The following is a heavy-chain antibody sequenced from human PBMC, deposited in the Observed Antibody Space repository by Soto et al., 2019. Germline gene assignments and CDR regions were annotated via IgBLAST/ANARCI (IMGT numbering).Heavy chain of an antibody. J-gene: IGHJ6*02. CDR1: GGSISSGDYY. V-gene: IGHV4-30-4*01. CDR3: ARDLLRCSSTSCPPPYYYYYGMDV. D-gene: IGHD2-2*01. CDR2: IYYSGST. Sequence: SETLSLTCTVSGGSISSGDYYWSWIRQPPGKGLEWIGYIYYSGSTYYNPSLKSRVTISVDTSKNQFSLKLSSVTAADTAVYYCARDLLRCSSTSCPPPYYYYYGMDVWGQGTTVTVSS.